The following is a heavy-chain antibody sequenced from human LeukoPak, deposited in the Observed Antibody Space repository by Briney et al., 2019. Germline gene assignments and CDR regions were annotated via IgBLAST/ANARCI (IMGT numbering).Heavy chain of an antibody. J-gene: IGHJ4*02. Sequence: SSGTLSLTCAVYGGSFSGYYWSWIRQPPGKGLEWIGEINHSGSTNYNPSLKSRVTISVDTSKNQFSLKLSSVTAADTAVYYCARVAASDAYWGQGTLVTVSS. V-gene: IGHV4-34*01. CDR1: GGSFSGYY. CDR2: INHSGST. CDR3: ARVAASDAY. D-gene: IGHD2-15*01.